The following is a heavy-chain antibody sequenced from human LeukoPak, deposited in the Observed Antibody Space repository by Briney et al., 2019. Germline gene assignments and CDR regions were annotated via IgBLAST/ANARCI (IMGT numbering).Heavy chain of an antibody. CDR2: IYSSGST. CDR1: GGSISSGNYF. J-gene: IGHJ4*02. V-gene: IGHV4-61*02. Sequence: SHTLSLTCTVSGGSISSGNYFWSWIRQPAGKGLEWIGRIYSSGSTNYNPSLKSRVTISVDTSKNQFSLKLSSVTAADTAVYYCARVNWSDLRDDWGQGTLVTVSS. CDR3: ARVNWSDLRDD. D-gene: IGHD1-1*01.